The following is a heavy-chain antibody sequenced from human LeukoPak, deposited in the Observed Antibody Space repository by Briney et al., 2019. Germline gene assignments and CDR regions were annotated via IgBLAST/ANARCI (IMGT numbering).Heavy chain of an antibody. V-gene: IGHV4-34*01. CDR1: GGSFSGYY. CDR2: INHSGST. Sequence: SETLSLTCAVYGGSFSGYYWSWIRQPPGKGLEWIGEINHSGSTNYNPSLKSQVTISVDTSKNQFSLKLSSVTAADTAVYYCARANYYYYYMDVWGKGATVTVSS. J-gene: IGHJ6*03. CDR3: ARANYYYYYMDV.